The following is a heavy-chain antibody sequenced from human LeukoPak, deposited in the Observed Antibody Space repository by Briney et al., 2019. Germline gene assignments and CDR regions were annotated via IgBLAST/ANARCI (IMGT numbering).Heavy chain of an antibody. CDR1: GFTFIDYD. CDR3: ARGGIQVSGIDEFDY. CDR2: IGIRGDT. Sequence: GGSLRLSCAASGFTFIDYDMHWIRQVIGKGLEWVSAIGIRGDTHYSGSVKGRFTISRENAESSLYLQMNSLRAEDTAVYYCARGGIQVSGIDEFDYWGQGTLVTVSS. J-gene: IGHJ4*02. V-gene: IGHV3-13*01. D-gene: IGHD6-19*01.